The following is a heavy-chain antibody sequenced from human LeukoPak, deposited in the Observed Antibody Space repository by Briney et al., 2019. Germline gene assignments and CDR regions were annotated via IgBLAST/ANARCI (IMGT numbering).Heavy chain of an antibody. CDR3: ARHHVGYSYYLDV. D-gene: IGHD1-26*01. J-gene: IGHJ6*03. V-gene: IGHV3-48*03. CDR1: GFTFSSYE. Sequence: GGSLRLSCVTSGFTFSSYEINWVRQAPGKGLEWISYISSSGSTIYCADSVKGRFTISRDNAQNSLYLQMNSLGAGGTAVYYCARHHVGYSYYLDVWGRGTTVTVSS. CDR2: ISSSGSTI.